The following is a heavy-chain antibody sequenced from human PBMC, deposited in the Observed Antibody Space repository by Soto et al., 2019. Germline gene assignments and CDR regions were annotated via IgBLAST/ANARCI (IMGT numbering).Heavy chain of an antibody. Sequence: KTSETLSLTCTVSGGSISSGGYYWSWIRQHPGKGLEWIGYIYYSGSTYYNPSLKSRVTISVDTSKNQFSLKLTSVTSADTAVYYCARDSPAKMDLFDPWGQGTLVTVSS. CDR2: IYYSGST. V-gene: IGHV4-31*03. D-gene: IGHD2-2*01. J-gene: IGHJ5*02. CDR1: GGSISSGGYY. CDR3: ARDSPAKMDLFDP.